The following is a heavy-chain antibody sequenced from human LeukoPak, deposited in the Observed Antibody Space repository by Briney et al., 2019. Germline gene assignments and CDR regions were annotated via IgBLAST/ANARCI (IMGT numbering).Heavy chain of an antibody. D-gene: IGHD3-10*01. Sequence: GGSLRLSCAASGFTFSSYSMNWVRQAPGKGLEWVSSISSSSSYIYYADSVKGRFTISRDNAKNSLYLQMNSLRAEDTAVYYCAREILIYGSGSNHPHFDYWGQGTLVTVSS. CDR2: ISSSSSYI. V-gene: IGHV3-21*01. CDR1: GFTFSSYS. J-gene: IGHJ4*02. CDR3: AREILIYGSGSNHPHFDY.